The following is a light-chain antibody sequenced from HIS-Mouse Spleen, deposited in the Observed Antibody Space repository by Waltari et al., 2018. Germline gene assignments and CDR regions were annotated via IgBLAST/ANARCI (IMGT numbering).Light chain of an antibody. CDR2: EDN. V-gene: IGLV6-57*04. J-gene: IGLJ2*01. CDR1: SGSIASNY. CDR3: QSYDSSNHVV. Sequence: NFMLTQPHSVSESPGKTVTISCTRSSGSIASNYVQWYQQRPGSAPTTVVYEDNQRPPGVPDRVSGSIDSSSNSASLTISGLKTEDEADYYCQSYDSSNHVVFGGGTKLTVL.